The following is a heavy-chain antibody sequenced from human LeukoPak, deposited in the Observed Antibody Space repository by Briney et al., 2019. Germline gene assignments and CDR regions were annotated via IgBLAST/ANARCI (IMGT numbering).Heavy chain of an antibody. J-gene: IGHJ6*03. Sequence: SETLSLTCTVSGGSISSSSYYWGWIRQPPGKGLEWIGRIYTSESTNYNPSLKSRVTISVDTSKNQFSLKLSSVTATDTAVYYCVSSHYNWNYVYYYYYMDGWGQGTLVTVSS. V-gene: IGHV4-61*05. CDR2: IYTSEST. CDR3: VSSHYNWNYVYYYYYMDG. D-gene: IGHD1-7*01. CDR1: GGSISSSSYY.